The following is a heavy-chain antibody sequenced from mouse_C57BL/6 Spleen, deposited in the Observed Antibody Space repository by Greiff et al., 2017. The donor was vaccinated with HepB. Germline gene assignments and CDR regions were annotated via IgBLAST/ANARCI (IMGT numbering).Heavy chain of an antibody. Sequence: QVQLKESGPGLVQPSQSLSITCTVSGFSLTSYGVHWVRQSPGKGLEWLGVIWRGGSTDYNAAFMSRLSITKDNSKSQVFFKMNSLQADDTAIYYCAKEGKLGGSYFDYWGQGTTLTVSS. CDR3: AKEGKLGGSYFDY. CDR1: GFSLTSYG. D-gene: IGHD4-1*01. CDR2: IWRGGST. J-gene: IGHJ2*01. V-gene: IGHV2-5*01.